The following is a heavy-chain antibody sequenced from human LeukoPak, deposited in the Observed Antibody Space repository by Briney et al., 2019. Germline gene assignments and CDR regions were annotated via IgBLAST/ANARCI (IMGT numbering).Heavy chain of an antibody. D-gene: IGHD4-11*01. CDR3: ARARYSNGFDV. V-gene: IGHV4-34*01. J-gene: IGHJ3*01. Sequence: PSETLSLTCAVSGGSFSGYYWSWVRQPPGKGLEWIGEINHSGSTNYNPSLMSRVTISVDRSKNQFSLKLSSVTAADTAVYYCARARYSNGFDVWGQGTMVTVSS. CDR1: GGSFSGYY. CDR2: INHSGST.